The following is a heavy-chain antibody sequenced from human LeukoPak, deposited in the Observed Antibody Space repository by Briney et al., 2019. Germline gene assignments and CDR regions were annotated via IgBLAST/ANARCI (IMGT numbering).Heavy chain of an antibody. CDR1: GFTFSSYG. V-gene: IGHV3-33*01. CDR3: ARDGRDYYDSSGYYFFDY. J-gene: IGHJ4*02. D-gene: IGHD3-22*01. CDR2: IWYDGSNK. Sequence: GSLRLSCAASGFTFSSYGMHWVRKAPGKGLEWVAVIWYDGSNKYYADSVKGRFTISRDNSKNTLYLQMNSLRAEDTAVYYCARDGRDYYDSSGYYFFDYWGQGTLVTVSS.